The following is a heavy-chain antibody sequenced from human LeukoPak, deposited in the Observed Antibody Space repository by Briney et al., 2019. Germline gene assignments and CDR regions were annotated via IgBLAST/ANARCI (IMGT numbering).Heavy chain of an antibody. Sequence: SQTLSLTCPLSGGSISSGVYYWSWIRQHPGKGLEWIGYIYYSGRTYYNSSLKSRVTISVDTSKNQFSLKLSSVTAADTAVYYCARGIRWLQLSYFDYWGQGTLVTVSS. J-gene: IGHJ4*02. CDR1: GGSISSGVYY. CDR2: IYYSGRT. D-gene: IGHD5-24*01. CDR3: ARGIRWLQLSYFDY. V-gene: IGHV4-31*03.